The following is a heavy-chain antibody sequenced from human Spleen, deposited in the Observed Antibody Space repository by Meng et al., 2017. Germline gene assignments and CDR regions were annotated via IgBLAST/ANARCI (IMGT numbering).Heavy chain of an antibody. Sequence: VQLVQSGAEVKSPGASVKVSCKASGYTFTSYYIHWVRQAPGQGLEWMGLINPSGGSTTFAQKFQGRVTMTSDTSTSTVYMELSSLKSDDTAVYYCARGLYTSSWFPPDYWGQGTLVTVSS. V-gene: IGHV1-46*01. CDR2: INPSGGST. D-gene: IGHD6-13*01. CDR1: GYTFTSYY. CDR3: ARGLYTSSWFPPDY. J-gene: IGHJ4*02.